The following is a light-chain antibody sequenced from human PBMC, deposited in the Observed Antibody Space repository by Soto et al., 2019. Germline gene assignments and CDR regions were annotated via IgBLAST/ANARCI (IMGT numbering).Light chain of an antibody. Sequence: EIVLTQSPDTLSLSPGERATLSCRASQSVRSYLAWYQHKPGQAPRLLIYDAVNRATGIPARFSGSGSGTDFTLTISSLEPEDFAIYYCKQRSSCPPGPPITFGQGTRLEIK. V-gene: IGKV3-11*01. CDR3: KQRSSCPPGPPIT. CDR1: QSVRSY. CDR2: DAV. J-gene: IGKJ5*01.